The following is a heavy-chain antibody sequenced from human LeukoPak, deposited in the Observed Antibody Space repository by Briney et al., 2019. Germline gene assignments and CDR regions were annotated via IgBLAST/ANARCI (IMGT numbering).Heavy chain of an antibody. CDR1: GGSISSSSYY. V-gene: IGHV4-39*01. CDR2: IYYSGST. CDR3: ARGGFWSGYPRGSFDY. D-gene: IGHD3-3*01. Sequence: SETLSLTCTVSGGSISSSSYYWGWIRQPPGKGLEWIGSIYYSGSTYYNPSLKSRVTISVDTSKNQFSLKLSSVTAADTAVYYCARGGFWSGYPRGSFDYWGQGTLVTVSS. J-gene: IGHJ4*02.